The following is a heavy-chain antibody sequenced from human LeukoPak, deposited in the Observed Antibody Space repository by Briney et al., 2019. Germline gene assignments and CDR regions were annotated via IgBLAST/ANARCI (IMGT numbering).Heavy chain of an antibody. D-gene: IGHD2-2*01. CDR1: GFTFSDYW. V-gene: IGHV3-74*01. J-gene: IGHJ4*02. CDR3: ASPKLGANCSSTSCYFLDY. Sequence: GGSLRLSCAASGFTFSDYWMHWVRQTPGKGLVWVSRITYDGGATNHADSVKGRFTISRDNSKNTLYLQMNSLRAEDTAVYYCASPKLGANCSSTSCYFLDYWGQGTLVTVSS. CDR2: ITYDGGAT.